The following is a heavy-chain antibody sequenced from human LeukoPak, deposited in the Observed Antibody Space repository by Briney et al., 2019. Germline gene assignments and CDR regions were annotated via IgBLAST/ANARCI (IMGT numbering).Heavy chain of an antibody. J-gene: IGHJ4*02. D-gene: IGHD6-13*01. CDR1: GFTFSRYY. Sequence: TGGSLRLSCAASGFTFSRYYMHWVRQAPGKGLVWVSRINSGGSSTTYADSVKGRFTISRDNAKNTLYLQMNSLKVEDTAVYYCTRVFVGDEYSSSGYWGQGTLVTVSS. V-gene: IGHV3-74*01. CDR3: TRVFVGDEYSSSGY. CDR2: INSGGSST.